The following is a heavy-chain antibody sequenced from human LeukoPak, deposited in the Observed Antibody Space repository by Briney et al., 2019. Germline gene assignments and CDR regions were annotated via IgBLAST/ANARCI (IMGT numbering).Heavy chain of an antibody. CDR1: GYTFTGYY. V-gene: IGHV1-2*02. CDR2: INPNSGGT. CDR3: AADIVATQNFDY. Sequence: ASVKVSCKASGYTFTGYYMHWVRQAPGQGLEWMRWINPNSGGTNYAQKFQGRVTMTRDTSISTAYMELSRLRSDDTAVYYCAADIVATQNFDYWGQGTLVTVSS. D-gene: IGHD5-12*01. J-gene: IGHJ4*02.